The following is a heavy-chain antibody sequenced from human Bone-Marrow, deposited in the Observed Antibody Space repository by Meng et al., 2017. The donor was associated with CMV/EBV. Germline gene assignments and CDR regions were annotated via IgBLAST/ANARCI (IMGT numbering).Heavy chain of an antibody. CDR3: ARDSARIQTGTDY. V-gene: IGHV4-39*07. CDR1: GGAMGISDYD. D-gene: IGHD3-9*01. J-gene: IGHJ4*02. Sequence: VSGGAMGISDYDWAWIRQPPGRGLEWIGSIYYSGTTYYNPSLKGRAIISVDTSKNQFSLRLSSVTAADTAVYYCARDSARIQTGTDYWGQGTLVTVSS. CDR2: IYYSGTT.